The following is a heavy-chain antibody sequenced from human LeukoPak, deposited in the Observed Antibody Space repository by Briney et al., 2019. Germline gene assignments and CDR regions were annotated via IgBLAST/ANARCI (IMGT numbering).Heavy chain of an antibody. CDR1: GFTFSSYS. D-gene: IGHD6-25*01. Sequence: PGRSLRLSCAASGFTFSSYSMNWVRQAPGKGLEWVSSISSSSSYIYYADSVKGRFTISRDNAKNSLYLQMNSLRAEDTAVYYCASPGYSSGGHDYWGQGTLVTVSS. J-gene: IGHJ4*02. V-gene: IGHV3-21*01. CDR2: ISSSSSYI. CDR3: ASPGYSSGGHDY.